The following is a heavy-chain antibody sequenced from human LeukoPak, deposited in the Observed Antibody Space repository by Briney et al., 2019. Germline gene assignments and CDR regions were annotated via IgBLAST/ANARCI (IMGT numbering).Heavy chain of an antibody. CDR3: TRGKYSGFDI. J-gene: IGHJ3*02. Sequence: SQTLSLACAISADSVVTKNVAWNWIRQTPLRGLEWLGRTYLRSKWYNEYAVSVKSRITINPDTSRNHFSLQLNSVIPEDTAVYYCTRGKYSGFDIWGQGTMVTVSS. CDR1: ADSVVTKNVA. V-gene: IGHV6-1*01. D-gene: IGHD2-21*01. CDR2: TYLRSKWYN.